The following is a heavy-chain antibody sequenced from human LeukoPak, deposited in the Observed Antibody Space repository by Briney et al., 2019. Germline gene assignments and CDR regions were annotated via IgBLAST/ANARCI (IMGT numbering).Heavy chain of an antibody. J-gene: IGHJ4*02. Sequence: SETLSLTCTVSGGSISSGGYYWSWIRQRPGKGLEWIGYIYYSGSTYYNPSLKSRVTISVDTSKNQFSLKLSSVTAADTAVYCCARYYYDSSGYYYFDYWGQGTLVTVSS. D-gene: IGHD3-22*01. V-gene: IGHV4-31*03. CDR3: ARYYYDSSGYYYFDY. CDR2: IYYSGST. CDR1: GGSISSGGYY.